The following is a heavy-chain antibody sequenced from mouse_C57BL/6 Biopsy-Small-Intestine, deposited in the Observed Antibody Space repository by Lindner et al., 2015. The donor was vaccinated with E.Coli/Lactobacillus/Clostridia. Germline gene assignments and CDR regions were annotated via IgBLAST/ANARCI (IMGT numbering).Heavy chain of an antibody. V-gene: IGHV1-39*01. CDR1: GYSFTGYN. J-gene: IGHJ2*01. D-gene: IGHD2-4*01. CDR2: INPYYGYT. Sequence: VQLQESGTELVKPGASVKISCKASGYSFTGYNMNWVKQSHGKSLEWIGNINPYYGYTFYNQNFKGKATLTVDKSSSTAYMQLNSLTSEDSAVYYRAREGLRPFDYWGQGTTLTVSS. CDR3: AREGLRPFDY.